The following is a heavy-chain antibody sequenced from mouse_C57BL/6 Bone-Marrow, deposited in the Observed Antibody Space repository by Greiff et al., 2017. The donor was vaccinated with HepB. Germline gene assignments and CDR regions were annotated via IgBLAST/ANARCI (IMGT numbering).Heavy chain of an antibody. V-gene: IGHV1-54*01. CDR2: INPGSGGT. CDR1: GYAFTNYL. Sequence: QVQLQQSGAELVRPGTSVKVSCKASGYAFTNYLIEWVKQRPGQGLEWIGVINPGSGGTNYNEKFKGKATLTADKSSSTAYMQLSSLTSEDSAVYFGARSEGNSAWFAYWGQGTLVTVSA. D-gene: IGHD2-1*01. CDR3: ARSEGNSAWFAY. J-gene: IGHJ3*01.